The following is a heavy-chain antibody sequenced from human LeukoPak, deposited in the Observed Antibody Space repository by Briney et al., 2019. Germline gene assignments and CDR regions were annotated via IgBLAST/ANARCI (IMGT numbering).Heavy chain of an antibody. CDR1: SGSISSGGYY. CDR3: ARAGVATIPFDP. D-gene: IGHD5-12*01. V-gene: IGHV4-31*03. J-gene: IGHJ5*02. Sequence: SQTLSLTCTVSSGSISSGGYYWSGIRQHPGKGLEWIGYIYYSGSTYYNPSLKSRVTISVDTSKNQFSLKLSSVTAADTAVYYCARAGVATIPFDPWGQGTLFTVSS. CDR2: IYYSGST.